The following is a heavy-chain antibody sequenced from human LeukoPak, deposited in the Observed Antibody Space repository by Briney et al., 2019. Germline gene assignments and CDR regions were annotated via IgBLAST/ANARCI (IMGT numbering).Heavy chain of an antibody. CDR3: ARDYSGYDWGGWFDP. D-gene: IGHD5-12*01. Sequence: SETLSLTCAVSGGSISSSNWWSWVRQPPGKGLEWIGEIYHSGSTNYNPSLKSRVTISVDTSKNQFSLKLSSVTAADTAVYYCARDYSGYDWGGWFDPWGQGTLVTVSS. CDR2: IYHSGST. V-gene: IGHV4-4*02. J-gene: IGHJ5*02. CDR1: GGSISSSNW.